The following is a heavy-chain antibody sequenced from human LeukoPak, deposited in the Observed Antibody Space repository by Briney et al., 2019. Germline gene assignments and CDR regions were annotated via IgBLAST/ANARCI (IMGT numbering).Heavy chain of an antibody. J-gene: IGHJ5*02. D-gene: IGHD6-13*01. CDR1: GYSISSGYY. V-gene: IGHV4-38-2*02. Sequence: SETLSLTCTVSGYSISSGYYWGWIRQPPGKGLEWIGSIYHSGSTYYNPSLKSRVTISVDTSKNQFSLKLSSVTAADTAVYYCARGKYSSSWYVQLAKIRFDPWGQGTLVTVSS. CDR2: IYHSGST. CDR3: ARGKYSSSWYVQLAKIRFDP.